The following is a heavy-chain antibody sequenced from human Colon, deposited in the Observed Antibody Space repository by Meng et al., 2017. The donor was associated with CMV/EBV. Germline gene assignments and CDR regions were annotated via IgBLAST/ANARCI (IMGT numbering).Heavy chain of an antibody. J-gene: IGHJ4*02. CDR2: ISNSGNT. CDR3: ARESSGWSTGIDF. V-gene: IGHV4-61*01. Sequence: SETLSLTCSVSGGSVSSTNNYWTWIRQPPGQGLEWIGYISNSGNTNYNPSLKSRVTIAVDTSRNQFSLKMTSVSAADTAMYYCARESSGWSTGIDFWGQGTLVTVSS. D-gene: IGHD6-19*01. CDR1: GGSVSSTNNY.